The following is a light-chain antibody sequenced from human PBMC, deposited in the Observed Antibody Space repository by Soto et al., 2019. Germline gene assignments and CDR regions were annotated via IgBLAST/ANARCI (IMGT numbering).Light chain of an antibody. J-gene: IGKJ4*01. CDR2: GAS. CDR1: QSVSSSY. V-gene: IGKV3-20*01. Sequence: IVLTQSPGTLSLSPVETATLSCRASQSVSSSYLAWYQQKPGQAPRLLIYGASSRATGIPDRFSGSGSGTDFTLTISRLEPEDFAVYYCQQYGSSPLTFGGGTKVDIK. CDR3: QQYGSSPLT.